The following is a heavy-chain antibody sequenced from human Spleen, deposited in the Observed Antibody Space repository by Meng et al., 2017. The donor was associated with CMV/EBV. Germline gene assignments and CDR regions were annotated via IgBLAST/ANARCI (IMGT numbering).Heavy chain of an antibody. V-gene: IGHV4-61*01. Sequence: SGDAGSSGSYSWGWSRQPTGKRLEWIGYIYYSGGTNYNPSLKSRVTISVDTSKNQFSLKLSAVTAADTAVYYCASLYGSGTPPKDYWGQGTLVTVSS. CDR2: IYYSGGT. CDR3: ASLYGSGTPPKDY. J-gene: IGHJ4*02. D-gene: IGHD3-10*01. CDR1: GDAGSSGSYS.